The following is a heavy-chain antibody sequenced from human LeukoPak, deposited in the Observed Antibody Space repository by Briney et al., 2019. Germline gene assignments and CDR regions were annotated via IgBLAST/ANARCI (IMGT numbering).Heavy chain of an antibody. Sequence: PSETLSLTCTVSGGSISSSSYYWSWIRQPPGKGLEWIGSINYSGNTYYNPSLKSRVTISVDTSKNQFSLKLSSVTAADTAVCYCARHSGGVTGTTDWFDPWGQGTLVTVSS. D-gene: IGHD1-14*01. CDR2: INYSGNT. CDR3: ARHSGGVTGTTDWFDP. V-gene: IGHV4-39*01. CDR1: GGSISSSSYY. J-gene: IGHJ5*02.